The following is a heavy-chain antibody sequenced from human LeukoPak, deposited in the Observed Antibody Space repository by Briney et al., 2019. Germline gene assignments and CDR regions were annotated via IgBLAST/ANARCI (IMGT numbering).Heavy chain of an antibody. CDR3: ARESYYYDSSGPDY. J-gene: IGHJ4*02. CDR1: GFTFSDHC. V-gene: IGHV3-7*04. Sequence: PGGSLRLSCEASGFTFSDHCMTWVRQAPGKGLEWVANIKQDGSEEHYIESMKGLFTISRDNAKTSLYLQMNSLRAEDTAVYYCARESYYYDSSGPDYWGQGTLVTVSS. CDR2: IKQDGSEE. D-gene: IGHD3-22*01.